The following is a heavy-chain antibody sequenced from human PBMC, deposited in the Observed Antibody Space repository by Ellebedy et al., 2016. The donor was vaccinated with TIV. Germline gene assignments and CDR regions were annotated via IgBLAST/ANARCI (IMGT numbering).Heavy chain of an antibody. Sequence: ASVKVSXXASGYTFTNYDINWVRQAPGQGLEWMGRISRHNGNTNYAQKLQGRVTMTTDTSTNTAYMELRSLRSDDTAVYYCASSLEAWYGDWGQGTLVTVSS. V-gene: IGHV1-18*01. CDR3: ASSLEAWYGD. CDR2: ISRHNGNT. J-gene: IGHJ4*02. D-gene: IGHD2-15*01. CDR1: GYTFTNYD.